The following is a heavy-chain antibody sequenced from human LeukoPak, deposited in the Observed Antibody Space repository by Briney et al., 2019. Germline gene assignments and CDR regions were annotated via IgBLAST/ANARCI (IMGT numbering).Heavy chain of an antibody. CDR1: SGSISSSSYY. CDR3: ARQNLRFLEWALDY. V-gene: IGHV4-39*01. CDR2: IYYSGST. D-gene: IGHD3-3*01. Sequence: SETLSLTCTVSSGSISSSSYYWGWIRQPPGKGLEWIGSIYYSGSTYYNPSLKSRVTISVDTSKNQFSLKLSSVTAADTAVYYSARQNLRFLEWALDYWGQGTLVTVSS. J-gene: IGHJ4*02.